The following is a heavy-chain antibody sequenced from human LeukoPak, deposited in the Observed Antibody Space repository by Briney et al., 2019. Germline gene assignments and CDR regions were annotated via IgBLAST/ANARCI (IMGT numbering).Heavy chain of an antibody. CDR1: GGSISSSSYY. CDR2: IYYSGST. V-gene: IGHV4-39*07. Sequence: SETLSLTCTVSGGSISSSSYYWGWIRQPPGKGLEWIGSIYYSGSTYYNPSLKSRVTISVDTSKNQFSLKLSSVTAADTAVYYCARVLLWFGELCLDYWGQGTLVTVSS. J-gene: IGHJ4*02. D-gene: IGHD3-10*01. CDR3: ARVLLWFGELCLDY.